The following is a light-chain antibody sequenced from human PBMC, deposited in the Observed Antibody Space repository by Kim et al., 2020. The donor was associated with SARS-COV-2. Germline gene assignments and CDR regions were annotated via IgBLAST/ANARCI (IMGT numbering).Light chain of an antibody. Sequence: DIQMTQSPSSLSASVGDRVTITCQASQDIRKYLNWYQQKAGKAPKVLIYDASILGTGVPSRFRGSGSGTEFTFTITSLQSEDFATYYCQQYDDLPISFGGGTKLDIK. CDR2: DAS. V-gene: IGKV1-33*01. CDR1: QDIRKY. J-gene: IGKJ4*01. CDR3: QQYDDLPIS.